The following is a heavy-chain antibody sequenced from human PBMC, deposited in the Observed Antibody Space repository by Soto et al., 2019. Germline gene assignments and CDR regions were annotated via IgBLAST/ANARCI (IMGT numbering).Heavy chain of an antibody. CDR1: GFTFSNYA. D-gene: IGHD3-16*01. CDR2: ISGSGGRS. V-gene: IGHV3-23*01. Sequence: EVQLLDSVGGLVQPGGSLRLSCAASGFTFSNYAMTWVRQGPGKGLEWVSGISGSGGRSYYADSVKGRFTISRDNSQSTLYLQMNSLRAEDTAVYYCAKAYFVWSSEQPYYFDYWGQGTLVTVSS. J-gene: IGHJ4*02. CDR3: AKAYFVWSSEQPYYFDY.